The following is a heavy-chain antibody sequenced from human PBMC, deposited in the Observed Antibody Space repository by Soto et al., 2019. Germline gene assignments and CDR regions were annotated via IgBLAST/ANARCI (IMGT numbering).Heavy chain of an antibody. J-gene: IGHJ6*02. CDR2: IRGFSPYT. CDR1: GFTFRTYT. D-gene: IGHD2-15*01. CDR3: ARDRGYDAHDFYYNAMDV. Sequence: GGSLRLSCISSGFTFRTYTMNWVRQAPGKGLEWVSGIRGFSPYTFYAESVKGRFTISRDNAKNSLFLQMNSLRAEDTAVYYCARDRGYDAHDFYYNAMDVRGQGTKVTVSS. V-gene: IGHV3-21*01.